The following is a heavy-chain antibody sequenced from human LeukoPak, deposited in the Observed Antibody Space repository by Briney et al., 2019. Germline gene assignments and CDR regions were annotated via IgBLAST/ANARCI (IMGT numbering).Heavy chain of an antibody. D-gene: IGHD2-2*01. V-gene: IGHV4-30-4*01. J-gene: IGHJ5*02. CDR1: GGSISSGDYY. CDR2: IDYSGST. CDR3: AREGGYCGSTSGYATHSWFDP. Sequence: SETLSLTCTVSGGSISSGDYYWGWIRQPPGKGLEWIGYIDYSGSTYYNPSLRSRVTISVDTPKNQFSDTLSSVTAADIAVRSAAREGGYCGSTSGYATHSWFDPWGQGTLVTVSS.